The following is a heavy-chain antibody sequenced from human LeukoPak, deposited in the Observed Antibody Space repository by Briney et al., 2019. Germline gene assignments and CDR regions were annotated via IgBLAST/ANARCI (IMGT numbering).Heavy chain of an antibody. CDR3: AKDSHYDILTGYYKSPNYFDY. CDR2: ISGSGGST. CDR1: GFTFSSYA. J-gene: IGHJ4*02. Sequence: PGGSLRLSCAASGFTFSSYAMSWVRQAPGKGLEWVSAISGSGGSTYYADSVKGRFTISRDNSKNTLYLQMNSLRAEDTAVYYCAKDSHYDILTGYYKSPNYFDYWGQGTLVTVSS. V-gene: IGHV3-23*01. D-gene: IGHD3-9*01.